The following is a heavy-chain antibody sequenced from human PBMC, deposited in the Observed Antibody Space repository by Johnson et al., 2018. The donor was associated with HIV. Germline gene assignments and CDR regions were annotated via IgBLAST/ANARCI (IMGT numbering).Heavy chain of an antibody. CDR3: ARESRAGLELRGHAFDI. V-gene: IGHV3-11*04. D-gene: IGHD1-7*01. CDR2: ISSSGSTI. Sequence: VQLVESGGGLVQPGGSLRLSCVASGFTFSDYYMSWIRQAPGKGLKWVSYISSSGSTIYYADSVKGRFTISRDNAKNSLYLQLNSLRAEDTAVYYCARESRAGLELRGHAFDIWGQGTMVTVSS. J-gene: IGHJ3*02. CDR1: GFTFSDYY.